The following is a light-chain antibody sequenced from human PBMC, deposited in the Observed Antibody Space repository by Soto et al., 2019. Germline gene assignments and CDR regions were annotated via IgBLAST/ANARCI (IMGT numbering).Light chain of an antibody. CDR2: DAS. V-gene: IGKV1-5*01. J-gene: IGKJ4*01. Sequence: DIQMTQSPSSLSASVGDSVTITCRGSLSMSRWLAWYQQKPGKAPKLLIYDASSLEGGVPSRFSGSGSGTEFTLTINNLQPDDFATYYCQQYNSYSPLTFGGGTKVDIK. CDR3: QQYNSYSPLT. CDR1: LSMSRW.